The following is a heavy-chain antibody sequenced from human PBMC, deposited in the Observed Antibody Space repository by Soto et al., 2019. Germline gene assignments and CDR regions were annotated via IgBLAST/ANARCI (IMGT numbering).Heavy chain of an antibody. CDR3: AKVLAATGIEGGGDAFDI. CDR1: GFTFRSFG. Sequence: QVQLVESGGGVVQPGRSLRLSCAASGFTFRSFGMHWIRQAPGKGLEWVALISYDGTNKYYADSVRGRFTISRDNSKNTLYLEMNTLRVEDRAVYYCAKVLAATGIEGGGDAFDIWGQGTMVTVSS. CDR2: ISYDGTNK. J-gene: IGHJ3*02. D-gene: IGHD6-25*01. V-gene: IGHV3-30*18.